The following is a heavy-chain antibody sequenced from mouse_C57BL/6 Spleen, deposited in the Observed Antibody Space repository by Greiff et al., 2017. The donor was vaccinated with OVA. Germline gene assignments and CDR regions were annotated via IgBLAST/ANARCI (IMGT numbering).Heavy chain of an antibody. Sequence: VQLQQPGAELVKPGASVKVSCKASGYTFTSYWMHWVKQRPGQGLEWIGRIHPSDSDTNYNQKFKGKATLTVDKSSSTAYMQLSSLTSEDSAVYYWASHYDYDGGFAYWGQGTLVTVSA. CDR2: IHPSDSDT. J-gene: IGHJ3*01. V-gene: IGHV1-74*01. CDR3: ASHYDYDGGFAY. CDR1: GYTFTSYW. D-gene: IGHD2-4*01.